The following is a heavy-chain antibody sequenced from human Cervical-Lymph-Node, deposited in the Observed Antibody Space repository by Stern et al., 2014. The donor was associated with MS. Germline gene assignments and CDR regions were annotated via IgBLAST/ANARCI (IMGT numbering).Heavy chain of an antibody. CDR3: ARSGYCSGGSCYSPYYYGMDV. V-gene: IGHV5-51*01. J-gene: IGHJ6*02. D-gene: IGHD2-15*01. Sequence: EVQLVESGAEVKKPGESLKISCKGSGDRFTSDWIGWGRQMLGKVLEWWAVTYHGATGHRYIPSLQGQVPISADKSISTAYLQWSSLKASDTAMYYCARSGYCSGGSCYSPYYYGMDVWGQGTTVTVSS. CDR2: TYHGATGH. CDR1: GDRFTSDW.